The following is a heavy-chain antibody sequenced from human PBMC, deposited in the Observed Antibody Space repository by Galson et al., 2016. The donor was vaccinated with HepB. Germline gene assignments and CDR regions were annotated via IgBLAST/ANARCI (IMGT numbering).Heavy chain of an antibody. CDR3: GRDHSVVLTTAYTWFDP. CDR2: INIDGTIS. J-gene: IGHJ5*02. D-gene: IGHD4-23*01. V-gene: IGHV3-74*01. CDR1: GFAFGSHW. Sequence: SLSLSCAASGFAFGSHWMHWVRPVPVKGLVWVSRINIDGTISNYAESVKGQFTISRDNAKNTLYSQMNSLRVEDTAVYYCGRDHSVVLTTAYTWFDPWGQGTLVTVSS.